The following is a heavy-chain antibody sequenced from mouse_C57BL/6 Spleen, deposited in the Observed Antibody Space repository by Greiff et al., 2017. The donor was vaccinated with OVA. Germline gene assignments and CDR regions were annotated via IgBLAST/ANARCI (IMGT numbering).Heavy chain of an antibody. V-gene: IGHV1-4*01. D-gene: IGHD2-3*01. CDR1: GYTFTSYT. CDR3: ARSGDGYSLPYYAMDY. J-gene: IGHJ4*01. CDR2: INPSSGYT. Sequence: VQLQQSGAELARPGASVKMSCKASGYTFTSYTMHWVKQRPGQGLEWIGYINPSSGYTKYNQKFKEQATLTADKSSSTAYMQLSSLTSEDSAVYYCARSGDGYSLPYYAMDYGGQGTSVTVSS.